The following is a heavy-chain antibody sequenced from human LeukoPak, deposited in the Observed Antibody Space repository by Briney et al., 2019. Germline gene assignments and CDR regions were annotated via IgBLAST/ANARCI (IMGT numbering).Heavy chain of an antibody. CDR1: GYTFTSYG. V-gene: IGHV1-18*01. Sequence: ASVKVSCKASGYTFTSYGISWVRQAPGQGLEWMGWISAYNGSTNYAQKLQGRVTMTTDTSTSTAYMELRSLRSDDTAVYYCARDRVPVVAATLYYYYMDVWGKGTTVTVSS. J-gene: IGHJ6*03. D-gene: IGHD2-15*01. CDR2: ISAYNGST. CDR3: ARDRVPVVAATLYYYYMDV.